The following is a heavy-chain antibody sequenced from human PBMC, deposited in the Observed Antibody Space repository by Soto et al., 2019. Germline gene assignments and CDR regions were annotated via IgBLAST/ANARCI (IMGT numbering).Heavy chain of an antibody. V-gene: IGHV3-64D*06. J-gene: IGHJ4*02. CDR3: VKYRVTSPGFDY. D-gene: IGHD2-21*02. CDR2: ISSNGGST. CDR1: GFTFSSYA. Sequence: GGSLRLSCSASGFTFSSYAMHWVRQAPGKGLGYVSAISSNGGSTYYADSVKGRFTISRDNSKNTLYLQMSSLRAEDTAVYYCVKYRVTSPGFDYWGQGTLVTV.